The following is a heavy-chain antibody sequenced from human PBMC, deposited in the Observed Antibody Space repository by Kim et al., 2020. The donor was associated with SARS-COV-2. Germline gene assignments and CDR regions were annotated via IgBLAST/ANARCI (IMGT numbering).Heavy chain of an antibody. V-gene: IGHV3-48*02. Sequence: GGSLRLSCAASGFTFSSYTMNWVRQAPGKGLEWVSYIISSSTNIYYADSVKGRFTISRDNAKNSLYLQMNSMRDEDTAVYYCAREDRGYGAFDIWCQGTMVTVCS. D-gene: IGHD1-1*01. CDR1: GFTFSSYT. CDR2: IISSSTNI. CDR3: AREDRGYGAFDI. J-gene: IGHJ3*02.